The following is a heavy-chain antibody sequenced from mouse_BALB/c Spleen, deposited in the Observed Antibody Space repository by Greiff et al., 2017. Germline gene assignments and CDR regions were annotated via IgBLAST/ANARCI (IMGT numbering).Heavy chain of an antibody. Sequence: VQLQQSGPELVKPGASVKMSCKASGYTFTSYVMHWVKQKPGQGLEWIGYINPYNDGTKYNEKFKGKATLTSDKSSSTAYMELSSLTSEDSAVYYCAREITTVVASYFDYWGQGTTLTVSS. CDR3: AREITTVVASYFDY. CDR2: INPYNDGT. J-gene: IGHJ2*01. CDR1: GYTFTSYV. D-gene: IGHD1-1*01. V-gene: IGHV1-14*01.